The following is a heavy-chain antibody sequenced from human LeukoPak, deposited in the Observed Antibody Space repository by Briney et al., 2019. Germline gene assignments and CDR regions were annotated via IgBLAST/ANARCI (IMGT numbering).Heavy chain of an antibody. V-gene: IGHV3-48*01. Sequence: PGGSLRLSCAASGFTFSSYSMNWVRQAPGKGLEWVSYISSSSSTIYYADSVKGRFTISRDNAKNSLYLQMNSLRAEDTAVYYCARSICSSTSCYWEWIDYWGQGTLVTVSS. CDR1: GFTFSSYS. CDR2: ISSSSSTI. D-gene: IGHD2-2*01. CDR3: ARSICSSTSCYWEWIDY. J-gene: IGHJ4*02.